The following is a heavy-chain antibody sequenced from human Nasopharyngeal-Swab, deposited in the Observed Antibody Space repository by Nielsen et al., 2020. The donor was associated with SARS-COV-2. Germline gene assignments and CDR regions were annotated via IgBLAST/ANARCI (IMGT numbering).Heavy chain of an antibody. Sequence: SETLSLTCTVSGGSISGYYWSWIRQPPGKGLEWIGYISYSGSTNYHPSLKSRVTMSMHTFKNQFSLKLNSVTAADTAVYYCARDKPERSWRDWYFDLWGRGTLVTVSS. J-gene: IGHJ2*01. CDR2: ISYSGST. V-gene: IGHV4-59*01. CDR3: ARDKPERSWRDWYFDL. CDR1: GGSISGYY. D-gene: IGHD1-14*01.